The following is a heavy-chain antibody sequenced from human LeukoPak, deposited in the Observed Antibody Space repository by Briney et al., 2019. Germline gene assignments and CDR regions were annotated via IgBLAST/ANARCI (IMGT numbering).Heavy chain of an antibody. Sequence: GGSLRLSCAASGFIVKSNYMSWVRQVPGKGLEWVSVIYYGGSTYHADSVKGRFTISRDNSRNTVYLQMNSLRAEDTAVYYCATDSAHYDGNSGLDYWGQGTLVTVSS. CDR3: ATDSAHYDGNSGLDY. D-gene: IGHD4-23*01. V-gene: IGHV3-66*01. CDR2: IYYGGST. CDR1: GFIVKSNY. J-gene: IGHJ4*02.